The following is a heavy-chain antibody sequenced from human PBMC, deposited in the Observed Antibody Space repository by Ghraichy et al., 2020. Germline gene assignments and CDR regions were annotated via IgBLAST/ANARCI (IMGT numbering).Heavy chain of an antibody. Sequence: GESLNISCAASGFTFSSYGMHWVRQAPGKGLEWVAVISYDGSNKYYADSVKGRFTISRDNSKNTLYLQMNSLRAEDTAVYYCAKDRAPYGDPAEIDYWGQGTLVTVSS. J-gene: IGHJ4*02. CDR3: AKDRAPYGDPAEIDY. D-gene: IGHD4-17*01. CDR1: GFTFSSYG. CDR2: ISYDGSNK. V-gene: IGHV3-30*18.